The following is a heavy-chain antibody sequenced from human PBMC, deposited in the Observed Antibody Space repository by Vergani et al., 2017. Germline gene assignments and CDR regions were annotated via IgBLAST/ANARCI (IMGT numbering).Heavy chain of an antibody. V-gene: IGHV3-23*04. CDR3: AKVGSSRWELLPGNRGYYFDY. D-gene: IGHD1-26*01. J-gene: IGHJ4*02. CDR2: ISGSGGST. Sequence: EVQLVESGGGLVKPGGSLRLSYAASGFTFSSYSMNWVRQAPGKGLEWVSAISGSGGSTYYADSVKGRFTISRDNSKNTLYLQMNSLRAEDTAVYYCAKVGSSRWELLPGNRGYYFDYWGQGTLVTVSS. CDR1: GFTFSSYS.